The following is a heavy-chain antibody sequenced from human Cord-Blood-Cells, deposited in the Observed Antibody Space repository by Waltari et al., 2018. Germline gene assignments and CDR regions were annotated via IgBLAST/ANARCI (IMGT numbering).Heavy chain of an antibody. D-gene: IGHD5-12*01. J-gene: IGHJ4*02. CDR2: ISYDGSNK. V-gene: IGHV3-30*18. CDR3: AKAPHAQVATIDY. Sequence: QVQLVESGGGVVLPGTSLRLPCASSGFTFSSYVLYWVRQAPGKGLELVAVISYDGSNKYYADSVKGRFTISRDNSKNTLYLQMNSLRAEDTAVYYCAKAPHAQVATIDYWGQGTLVTVSS. CDR1: GFTFSSYV.